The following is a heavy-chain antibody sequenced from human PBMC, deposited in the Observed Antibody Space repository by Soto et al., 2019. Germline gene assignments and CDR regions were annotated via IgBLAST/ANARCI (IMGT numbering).Heavy chain of an antibody. Sequence: SETLSLTCSVSGGSISSGDYYWSWIRQPPGKGLEWIGYIYYSGSTYYNPSLKSRVTISVDTSKNQFSLKLSSVTVADTAVYYCARVLVITAPFFDIWGQGTMVTVSS. CDR1: GGSISSGDYY. CDR3: ARVLVITAPFFDI. D-gene: IGHD3-16*01. CDR2: IYYSGST. J-gene: IGHJ3*02. V-gene: IGHV4-30-4*01.